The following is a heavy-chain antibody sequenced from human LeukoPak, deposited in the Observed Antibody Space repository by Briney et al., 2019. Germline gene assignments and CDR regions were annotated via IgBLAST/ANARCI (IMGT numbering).Heavy chain of an antibody. V-gene: IGHV4-31*03. CDR3: ATTRSAYYDFWSGTNWFDP. CDR1: GGSISSGGYY. J-gene: IGHJ5*02. CDR2: IYYSGST. D-gene: IGHD3-3*01. Sequence: SETLSLTCTVSGGSISSGGYYWGWIRQHPGKGLEWIGYIYYSGSTYYNPSLKSRVTISVDTSKNQFSLKLSSVTAADTAVYYCATTRSAYYDFWSGTNWFDPWGQGTLVTVSS.